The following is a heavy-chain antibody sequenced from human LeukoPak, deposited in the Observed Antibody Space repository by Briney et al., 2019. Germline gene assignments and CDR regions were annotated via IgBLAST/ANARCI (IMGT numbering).Heavy chain of an antibody. Sequence: PGGSLRLSCAASGFTFSSYWMHWVRQAPGKGLVWVSRIISDGSSTSYADSVKGRFTISRDNAKNTLYLQMNSLRAEDTAVYYCAREGLVDTAMVSAFDIWGQGTMVTVSS. CDR3: AREGLVDTAMVSAFDI. V-gene: IGHV3-74*01. CDR1: GFTFSSYW. J-gene: IGHJ3*02. CDR2: IISDGSST. D-gene: IGHD5-18*01.